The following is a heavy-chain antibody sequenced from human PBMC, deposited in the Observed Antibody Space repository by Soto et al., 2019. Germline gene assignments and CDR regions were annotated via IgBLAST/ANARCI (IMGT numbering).Heavy chain of an antibody. D-gene: IGHD1-20*01. V-gene: IGHV3-23*01. J-gene: IGHJ6*02. CDR3: AKDGDNYDYYYGMDV. Sequence: PGGSLRLSCAASGFTFGSYAMSWVRQAPGKGLEWVSTISGSGGSTYYADPVKGRFTISRDNSKNTLYLQMNSLRAEDTAVYYSAKDGDNYDYYYGMDVWGQGTTVTVSS. CDR2: ISGSGGST. CDR1: GFTFGSYA.